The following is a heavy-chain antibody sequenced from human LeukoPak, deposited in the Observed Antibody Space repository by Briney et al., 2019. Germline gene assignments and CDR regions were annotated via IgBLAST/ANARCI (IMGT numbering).Heavy chain of an antibody. V-gene: IGHV4-34*01. CDR1: IGSFRGYH. D-gene: IGHD2-15*01. CDR2: INDSGDT. CDR3: ARQGQISAFDF. Sequence: PSETLSLTCAVYIGSFRGYHWSWIRQPPGKGLEWVGEINDSGDTNYNPSLKNRVTISADPSKNQFSLKMTSVTAADTAVYYCARQGQISAFDFWGHGNLVIVSS. J-gene: IGHJ4*01.